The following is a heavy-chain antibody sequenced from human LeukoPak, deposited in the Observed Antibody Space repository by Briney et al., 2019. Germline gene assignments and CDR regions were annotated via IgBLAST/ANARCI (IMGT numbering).Heavy chain of an antibody. V-gene: IGHV4-4*07. Sequence: KSSETLSLTCTVSGGSISSYYWSWTRQPAGKGLEWIGRIYTSGSTNYNPSLKSRVTMSVDTSKNQFSLKLSSVTAADTAVYYCARDGDDCSGGSCYRRPGEFDPWGQGTLVTVSS. CDR3: ARDGDDCSGGSCYRRPGEFDP. CDR1: GGSISSYY. CDR2: IYTSGST. D-gene: IGHD2-15*01. J-gene: IGHJ5*02.